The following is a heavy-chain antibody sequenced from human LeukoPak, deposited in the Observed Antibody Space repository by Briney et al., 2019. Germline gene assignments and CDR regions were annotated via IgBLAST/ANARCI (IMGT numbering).Heavy chain of an antibody. CDR2: INPNSGDT. Sequence: GASVKVSCKVSGYTLTELSMHWVRQAPGQGLEWMGWINPNSGDTNYAQKFQGRVTMTRDTSISTAYMELSRLRSDDTAVYYCARDQVGAARFDSWGQGTLVTVSP. CDR3: ARDQVGAARFDS. D-gene: IGHD2-15*01. CDR1: GYTLTELS. V-gene: IGHV1-2*02. J-gene: IGHJ4*02.